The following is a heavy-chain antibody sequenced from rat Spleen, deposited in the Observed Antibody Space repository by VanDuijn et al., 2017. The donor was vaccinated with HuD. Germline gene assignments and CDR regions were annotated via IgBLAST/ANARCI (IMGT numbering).Heavy chain of an antibody. CDR1: GFSLNNYG. V-gene: IGHV2-63*01. J-gene: IGHJ2*01. Sequence: QVQLKESGPGLVQPSQTLSLTCTVSGFSLNNYGVIWVRQPPGKGLEWMGRMRYNGDTSFNSVLKSRLSISRDTSKNQVFLKMNSLQTDDTGTYYCTIHPRYWGQGVMVTVSS. CDR2: MRYNGDT. CDR3: TIHPRY. D-gene: IGHD3-1*01.